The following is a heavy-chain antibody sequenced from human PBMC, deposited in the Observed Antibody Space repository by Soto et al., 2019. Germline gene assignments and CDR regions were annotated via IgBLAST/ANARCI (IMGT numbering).Heavy chain of an antibody. CDR2: ITSSTTI. CDR1: GLTFSTYG. CDR3: ARQWNGAGDA. Sequence: LVESGGGLVQPGGSLRLSCEASGLTFSTYGFNWVRQAPGKGLEWVSYITSSTTIYYADSVRGRFTTSRDNAKNSLYLQTHSLSDEEPAAYYCARQWNGAGDAWGQGTTVTVSS. J-gene: IGHJ6*02. V-gene: IGHV3-48*02. D-gene: IGHD1-1*01.